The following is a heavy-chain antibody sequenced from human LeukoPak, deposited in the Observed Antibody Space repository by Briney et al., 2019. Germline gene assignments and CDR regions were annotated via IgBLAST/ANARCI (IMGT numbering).Heavy chain of an antibody. V-gene: IGHV3-30*02. CDR3: ARALSQQMIRYSQD. CDR2: IQYDGSDE. CDR1: GFTFSTYG. D-gene: IGHD2-15*01. Sequence: GGSLRLSCAASGFTFSTYGMHWVRQAPGKGLEWVAFIQYDGSDEHYADSVKGRFTISRDNSKNTLFLQMNSLRADDTAVYYCARALSQQMIRYSQDWGQGTLVTVSS. J-gene: IGHJ1*01.